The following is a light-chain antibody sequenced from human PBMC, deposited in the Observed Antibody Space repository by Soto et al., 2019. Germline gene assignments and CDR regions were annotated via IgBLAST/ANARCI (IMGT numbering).Light chain of an antibody. V-gene: IGKV3-11*01. J-gene: IGKJ1*01. CDR3: QRRSNWRQT. Sequence: EIVLTQSPATLSLSPGERATLSCRATQSVGSFLALYQQNPGQAPRLLIDDASNRAPGIPARFRGSGPGTDFTLTIGILDPKDLAVYTCQRRSNWRQTVGQGTKV. CDR2: DAS. CDR1: QSVGSF.